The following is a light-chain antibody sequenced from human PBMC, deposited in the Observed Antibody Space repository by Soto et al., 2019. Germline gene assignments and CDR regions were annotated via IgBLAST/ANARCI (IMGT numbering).Light chain of an antibody. CDR1: QGINNH. Sequence: DFQMTQSPSSLSASVGDRVTITCRASQGINNHLAWFQQKPGKVPKVLIYAASTLQSGVPSRFSGSGSATDFTLTISSLQPEDVATYYCQNYNSAPPAGTFGGGTKVEIK. V-gene: IGKV1-27*01. CDR2: AAS. J-gene: IGKJ4*01. CDR3: QNYNSAPPAGT.